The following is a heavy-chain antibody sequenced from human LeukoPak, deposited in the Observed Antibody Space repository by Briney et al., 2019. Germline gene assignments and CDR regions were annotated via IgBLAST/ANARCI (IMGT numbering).Heavy chain of an antibody. J-gene: IGHJ4*02. D-gene: IGHD6-13*01. V-gene: IGHV4-38-2*01. Sequence: SETLSLTCAVSGCSISSGYYWGWIRQPPGKGLEWIGSIYHSGSTYYNPSLKSRVTVSVDTSKNQFSLKLSSVTAADTAVYYCASKTRTGYSNWGQGTLVTVSS. CDR3: ASKTRTGYSN. CDR1: GCSISSGYY. CDR2: IYHSGST.